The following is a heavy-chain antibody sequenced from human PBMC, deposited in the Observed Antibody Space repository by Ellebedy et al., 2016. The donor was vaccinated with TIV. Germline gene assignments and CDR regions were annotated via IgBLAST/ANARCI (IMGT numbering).Heavy chain of an antibody. CDR2: ISNSGGPI. Sequence: PGGSLRLSCVASGFIFTSYEMNWVRQAPGKGLEWISYISNSGGPIYYADSAKGRFTISRDNAKKSLYLQMNSLRAEDTAVYYYAYGAGTYFGWGQGTLVTVSS. J-gene: IGHJ4*02. CDR1: GFIFTSYE. D-gene: IGHD4/OR15-4a*01. CDR3: AYGAGTYFG. V-gene: IGHV3-48*03.